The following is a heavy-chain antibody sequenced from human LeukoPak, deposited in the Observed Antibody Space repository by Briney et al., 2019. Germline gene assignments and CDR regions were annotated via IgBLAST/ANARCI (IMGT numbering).Heavy chain of an antibody. CDR2: IKQDGSEK. J-gene: IGHJ4*02. CDR1: GFTFSGNW. D-gene: IGHD2-2*01. V-gene: IGHV3-7*04. CDR3: ARDRRCSSTSCYYFDY. Sequence: PGGSLRLSCAASGFTFSGNWMSWVRQAPGKGLEWVANIKQDGSEKYYVDSVKGRFTISRDNAKNSLYLQMNSLRAEDTAVYYCARDRRCSSTSCYYFDYWGQGTLVTVSS.